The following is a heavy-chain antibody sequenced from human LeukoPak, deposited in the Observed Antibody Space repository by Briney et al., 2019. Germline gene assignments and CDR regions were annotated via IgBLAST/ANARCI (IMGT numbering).Heavy chain of an antibody. Sequence: ASVKLSCKASGYTFTSYDINWVRQATGQGLEWMGWMNPNSGNTGYAQKFQGRVTMTRDTSISTAYMELSRLRSEDTAVYYCATVGYDNYGSMRLDYWGQGTLVTVSS. D-gene: IGHD3-10*01. CDR2: MNPNSGNT. J-gene: IGHJ4*02. V-gene: IGHV1-8*01. CDR1: GYTFTSYD. CDR3: ATVGYDNYGSMRLDY.